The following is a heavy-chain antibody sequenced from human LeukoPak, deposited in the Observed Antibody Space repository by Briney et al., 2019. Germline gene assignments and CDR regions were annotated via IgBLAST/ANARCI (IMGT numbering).Heavy chain of an antibody. CDR1: GYTFTGYY. D-gene: IGHD4-17*01. Sequence: ASVKVSCKASGYTFTGYYMHWVRQAPGQGLEWMGWINPNSGGTNYAQKFQGRVTMTRDTSISTAYMELSRLRSDDTAVYYCARDDHDYGDYYFDYWGQGTLVTVSS. CDR2: INPNSGGT. V-gene: IGHV1-2*02. J-gene: IGHJ4*02. CDR3: ARDDHDYGDYYFDY.